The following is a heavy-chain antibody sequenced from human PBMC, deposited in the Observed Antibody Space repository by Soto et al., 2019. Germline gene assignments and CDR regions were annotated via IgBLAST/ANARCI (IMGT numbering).Heavy chain of an antibody. D-gene: IGHD2-15*01. CDR1: GFSFSSYD. V-gene: IGHV3-13*01. J-gene: IGHJ6*02. CDR2: IGTAGDT. CDR3: ARDPSGWGLDV. Sequence: EVRLVESGGGLVQPGGSLRLSCAASGFSFSSYDIQWVRQAAGKGLEWVSAIGTAGDTHYSGSVKGRFTISRENAKSSSYLQMNSLRAEDTAVYYCARDPSGWGLDVWGQGTTVTVSS.